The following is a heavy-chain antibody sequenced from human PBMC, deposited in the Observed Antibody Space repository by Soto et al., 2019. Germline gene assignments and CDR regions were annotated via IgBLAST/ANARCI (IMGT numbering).Heavy chain of an antibody. CDR2: INPNGGST. CDR1: GYTFTNYY. J-gene: IGHJ4*02. Sequence: QVQLVQSGAEVKKPGASVKLSCKASGYTFTNYYIHWVRQAPGQGLEWMAIINPNGGSTNYAQKFQGRVTVTRDTSTSTVYMDLSSLKSEDTAVYYCARGLAAGDYWGQGTLVTVSS. V-gene: IGHV1-46*01. CDR3: ARGLAAGDY. D-gene: IGHD6-13*01.